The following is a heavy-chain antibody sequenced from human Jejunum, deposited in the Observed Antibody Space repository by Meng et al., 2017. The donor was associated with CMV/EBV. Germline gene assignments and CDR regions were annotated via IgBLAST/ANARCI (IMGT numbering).Heavy chain of an antibody. D-gene: IGHD6-19*01. CDR1: GFTFSTSS. J-gene: IGHJ4*02. Sequence: CAVSGFTFSTSSMHWVRQAPGQGLVWVSRIDGDETTTGYADSVRGRFTISRDNAKNTLYLEMNSLRDDDTGVYYCARAVSGGSLADYWGQGTLVTVSS. CDR2: IDGDETTT. V-gene: IGHV3-74*01. CDR3: ARAVSGGSLADY.